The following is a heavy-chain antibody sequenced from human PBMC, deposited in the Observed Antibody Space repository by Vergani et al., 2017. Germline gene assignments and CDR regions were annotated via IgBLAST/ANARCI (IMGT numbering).Heavy chain of an antibody. CDR1: GGSISSGSYY. J-gene: IGHJ5*02. CDR2: IYTSGST. Sequence: QVQLQESGPGLVKPSQTLSLTCTVSGGSISSGSYYWSWIRQPAGKGLEWIGRIYTSGSTNYNPSLKSRVTISVDTSKNQFSLKLSSVTAADTAVYYCARDYYDSSGYYFGKFDPWGQGTLVTVSS. V-gene: IGHV4-61*02. D-gene: IGHD3-22*01. CDR3: ARDYYDSSGYYFGKFDP.